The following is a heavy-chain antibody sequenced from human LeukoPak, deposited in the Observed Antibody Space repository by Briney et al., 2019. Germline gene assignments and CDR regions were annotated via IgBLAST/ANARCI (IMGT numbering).Heavy chain of an antibody. J-gene: IGHJ5*02. D-gene: IGHD6-13*01. CDR3: ARERVAAAITGSFDP. CDR1: GFTFGNYA. Sequence: GGSLRLSCAASGFTFGNYAMHWVRQAPGKGLEWLSVISFDGSDKNYADPVKGRFTISRDDSKNTLYLQMNSLRVEHTAMYYCARERVAAAITGSFDPWGQGTLVTISS. V-gene: IGHV3-30*04. CDR2: ISFDGSDK.